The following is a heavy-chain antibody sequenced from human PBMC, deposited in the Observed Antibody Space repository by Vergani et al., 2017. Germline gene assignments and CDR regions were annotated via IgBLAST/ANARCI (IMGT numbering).Heavy chain of an antibody. CDR2: IYTSGST. D-gene: IGHD3-3*01. J-gene: IGHJ6*03. CDR1: GGSISSGSYY. CDR3: ARDAATYYDFWSGYYKGRADYYYMDV. V-gene: IGHV4-61*02. Sequence: QVQLQESGPGLVKPSQTLSLTCTVSGGSISSGSYYWSWIRQPAGKGLEWIGRIYTSGSTNYNPSLKSRVTISVDTSTNQFSLKLSSVTAADTAVYYGARDAATYYDFWSGYYKGRADYYYMDVWGKGTTVTVSS.